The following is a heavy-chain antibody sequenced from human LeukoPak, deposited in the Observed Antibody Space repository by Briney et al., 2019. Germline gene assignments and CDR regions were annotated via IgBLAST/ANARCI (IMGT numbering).Heavy chain of an antibody. V-gene: IGHV1-24*01. CDR2: FDAEDGES. CDR3: ATGHCNTSSCYYYYMDV. D-gene: IGHD2/OR15-2a*01. J-gene: IGHJ6*03. CDR1: GYTLRELS. Sequence: GASVKVSCKVAGYTLRELSMHWVRQAPAKGLQWMGVFDAEDGESIIAQKFQGRLTMTEDTSTDTAYMELSSLTSEDTAMYYCATGHCNTSSCYYYYMDVWGKGTTVTVSS.